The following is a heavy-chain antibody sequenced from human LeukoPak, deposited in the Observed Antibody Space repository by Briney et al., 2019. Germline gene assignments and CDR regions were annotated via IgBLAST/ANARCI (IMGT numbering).Heavy chain of an antibody. CDR1: GFTFSIYS. D-gene: IGHD3-22*01. CDR3: ATTSGYYAYYFDY. J-gene: IGHJ4*02. Sequence: PGGSLRLSCAASGFTFSIYSMNWFRQPPGKRLEWIGTIYYSGTTDYNPSLKSRVTISVDTSKNQFSLKLRSVTAADTAVYSCATTSGYYAYYFDYWGQGALVTVSS. V-gene: IGHV4-59*04. CDR2: IYYSGTT.